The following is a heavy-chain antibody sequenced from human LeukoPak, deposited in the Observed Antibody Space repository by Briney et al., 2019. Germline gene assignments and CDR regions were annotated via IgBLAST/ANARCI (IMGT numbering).Heavy chain of an antibody. CDR3: ACSYYDFWSGYGPDYYYYMDV. CDR1: GGTFSSYA. V-gene: IGHV1-69*05. J-gene: IGHJ6*03. CDR2: FIPIFGTA. Sequence: SVKVSCKASGGTFSSYAISWVRQAPGQGLEWMGGFIPIFGTANYAQKFQGRVTITTDESTSTAYMELSSLRSEDTAVYYCACSYYDFWSGYGPDYYYYMDVWGKGTTVTVSS. D-gene: IGHD3-3*01.